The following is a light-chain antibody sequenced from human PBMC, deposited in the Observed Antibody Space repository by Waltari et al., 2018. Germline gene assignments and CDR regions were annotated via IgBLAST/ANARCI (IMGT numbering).Light chain of an antibody. Sequence: QSVLTQPPSVSAAPGQKVTISCSGSNSTIGNKDVSGYQQDPGTAPKRLIYDNDKRPSGITDRVSGFKSGTSATLGITGLQTGDEAEYYCGTWDSSLSDVVFGGGTKLTVL. J-gene: IGLJ3*02. V-gene: IGLV1-51*01. CDR1: NSTIGNKD. CDR2: DND. CDR3: GTWDSSLSDVV.